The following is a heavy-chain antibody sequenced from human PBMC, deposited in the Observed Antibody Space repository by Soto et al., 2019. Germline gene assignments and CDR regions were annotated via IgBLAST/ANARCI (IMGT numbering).Heavy chain of an antibody. V-gene: IGHV4-38-2*01. CDR3: ARVGPWVPYYYDSSPYTFENWFDP. CDR1: GYSISSGYY. Sequence: SETLSLTCAVSGYSISSGYYWCFLRQPPGKGLECIGSIYHGGSTYYNPSLNSRVTLSIDMTNNHVSLILNSVTAADTAVYYCARVGPWVPYYYDSSPYTFENWFDPWGQGTLVTVSS. D-gene: IGHD3-22*01. J-gene: IGHJ5*02. CDR2: IYHGGST.